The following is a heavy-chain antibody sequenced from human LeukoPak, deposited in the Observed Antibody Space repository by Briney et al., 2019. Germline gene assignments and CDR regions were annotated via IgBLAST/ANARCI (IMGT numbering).Heavy chain of an antibody. J-gene: IGHJ4*02. CDR1: GFTFSNAW. CDR3: AKSPIAVAGVFDY. CDR2: ISGSGGST. Sequence: GGSLRLSCAASGFTFSNAWMSWVRQAPGKGLEWVSAISGSGGSTYYADSVKGRFTISRDNSKNTLYLQMNSLRAEDTAVYYCAKSPIAVAGVFDYWGQGTLVTVSS. D-gene: IGHD6-19*01. V-gene: IGHV3-23*01.